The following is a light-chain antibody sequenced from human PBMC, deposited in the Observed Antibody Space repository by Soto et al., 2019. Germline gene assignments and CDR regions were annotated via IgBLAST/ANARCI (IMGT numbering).Light chain of an antibody. V-gene: IGLV1-44*01. J-gene: IGLJ1*01. CDR1: SSNIGSNT. CDR2: SNN. CDR3: AGWDDSLNGYV. Sequence: QSVLTQPPSASGTPGQRVTISCSGSSSNIGSNTVNWYQQLPGTAPKLLIYSNNQRPSGVPDRFSGYKSGTSASLAISGLQSEDEADYYCAGWDDSLNGYVFGTGTKVTVL.